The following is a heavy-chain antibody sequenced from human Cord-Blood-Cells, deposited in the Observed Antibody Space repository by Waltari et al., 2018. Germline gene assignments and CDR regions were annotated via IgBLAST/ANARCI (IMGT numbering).Heavy chain of an antibody. D-gene: IGHD6-13*01. CDR3: AKEEPQLDAFDI. Sequence: EVQLVESGGGLVQPGRSLRLSCAASGFTVDDYAMHWVRQAPGKGLEWGSGISWNSGSIGYADSVKGRFTISRDNAKNSLYLQMNSLRAEDMALYYCAKEEPQLDAFDIWGQGTMVTVSS. J-gene: IGHJ3*02. CDR1: GFTVDDYA. V-gene: IGHV3-9*03. CDR2: ISWNSGSI.